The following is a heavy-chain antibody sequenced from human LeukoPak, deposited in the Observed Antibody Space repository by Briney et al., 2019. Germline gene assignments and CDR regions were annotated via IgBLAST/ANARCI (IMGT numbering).Heavy chain of an antibody. D-gene: IGHD6-19*01. Sequence: GGSLRLSCAASGFTFDDYAMHWVRQAPGKGLEWVSGISWNSGSIGYADSVKGRFTISRDNSKNTLYLQMNSLRGEDTAVYYCARSYSSGWWATDYWGQGTLVTVSS. J-gene: IGHJ4*02. V-gene: IGHV3-9*01. CDR3: ARSYSSGWWATDY. CDR2: ISWNSGSI. CDR1: GFTFDDYA.